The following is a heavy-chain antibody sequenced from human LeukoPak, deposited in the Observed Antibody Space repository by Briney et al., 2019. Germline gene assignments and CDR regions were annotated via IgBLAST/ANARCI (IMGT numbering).Heavy chain of an antibody. V-gene: IGHV3-73*01. CDR2: IRSKEYSYAS. D-gene: IGHD3-16*02. J-gene: IGHJ6*02. CDR1: GFIFSASP. CDR3: ARRIGDSYFYGMDL. Sequence: PGGSLRLSCAASGFIFSASPIHWVRQAPGKGLEWVGRIRSKEYSYASACAESLRGRCTVSRDDSDNTAYLQMSSLKTEDTAMYYCARRIGDSYFYGMDLWGQGTPVTVSS.